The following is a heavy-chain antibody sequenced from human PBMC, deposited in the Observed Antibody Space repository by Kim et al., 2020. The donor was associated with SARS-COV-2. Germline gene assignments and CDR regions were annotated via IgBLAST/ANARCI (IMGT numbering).Heavy chain of an antibody. D-gene: IGHD5-18*01. V-gene: IGHV3-23*01. CDR3: AKAYGYSYGYIDY. J-gene: IGHJ4*02. Sequence: SADSVKGRFTISRDNSKNTLYLKMNSLRAEDTAVYYCAKAYGYSYGYIDYWGQGTLVTVSS.